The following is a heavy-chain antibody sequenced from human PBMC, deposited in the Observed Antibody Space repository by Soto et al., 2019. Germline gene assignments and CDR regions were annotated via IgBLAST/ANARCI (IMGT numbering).Heavy chain of an antibody. D-gene: IGHD3-9*01. CDR3: ARDQPEAYYDILTGDDAFDI. CDR2: ISSSSSYI. J-gene: IGHJ3*02. Sequence: EVQLVESGGGLVKPGGSLRLSCAASGFTFSSYSMNWVRQAPGKGLEWVSSISSSSSYIYYADSVKGRFTISRDNANKSLYRQMSRLRAEAKAVYYCARDQPEAYYDILTGDDAFDIWCQGKVVNVSS. V-gene: IGHV3-21*03. CDR1: GFTFSSYS.